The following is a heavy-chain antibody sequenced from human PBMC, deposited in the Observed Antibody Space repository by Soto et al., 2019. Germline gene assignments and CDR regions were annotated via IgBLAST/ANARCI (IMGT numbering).Heavy chain of an antibody. CDR2: IYYTGST. V-gene: IGHV4-59*01. D-gene: IGHD5-12*01. J-gene: IGHJ4*02. CDR3: ARAGMATPRSGFDS. Sequence: WTWIRQPPGKGLEWIGYIYYTGSTNSNPSLKSRVTISVDTSKNQFSLKLSSLTAADSAVYYCARAGMATPRSGFDSWGQGTLVTVSS.